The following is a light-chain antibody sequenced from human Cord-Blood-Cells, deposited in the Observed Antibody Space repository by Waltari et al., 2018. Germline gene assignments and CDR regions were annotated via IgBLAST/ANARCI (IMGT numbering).Light chain of an antibody. CDR1: QSVSSSY. CDR3: QQYGSSIFT. V-gene: IGKV3-20*01. CDR2: GAS. Sequence: ELVLTQSPGTLSLSPGERATFSCRASQSVSSSYLAWYQQKPGQAPRPLIYGASSRATGIPDRFSGSGSGTDFTLTISRLEPEDFAVYYCQQYGSSIFTFGPGTKVDIK. J-gene: IGKJ3*01.